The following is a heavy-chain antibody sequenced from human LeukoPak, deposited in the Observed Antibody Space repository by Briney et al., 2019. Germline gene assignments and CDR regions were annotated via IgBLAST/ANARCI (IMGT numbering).Heavy chain of an antibody. V-gene: IGHV3-23*01. CDR3: AKDLTVMVRGVIPSFDY. CDR1: GFTFSTYA. CDR2: ISGSGGST. J-gene: IGHJ4*02. D-gene: IGHD3-10*01. Sequence: GGSLRLSCAASGFTFSTYAMSWVRQAPGKGLEWVSAISGSGGSTYYADSVKGRFTIPRDNSKNTLYLQMNSLRAEDTAVYYCAKDLTVMVRGVIPSFDYWGQGTLVTVSS.